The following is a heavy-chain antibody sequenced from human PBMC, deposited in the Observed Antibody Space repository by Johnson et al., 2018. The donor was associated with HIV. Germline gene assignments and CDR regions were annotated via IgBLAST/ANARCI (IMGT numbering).Heavy chain of an antibody. CDR1: GFTFSSYA. CDR2: ISYDGSNK. Sequence: QEQLVESGGGVVQPGRSLRLSCAASGFTFSSYAMHWVRQAPGKWLEWVAVISYDGSNKYYADSVKGRFTISRDNSKNTLYLQMNSLRAEDTAVYYCARVPPWALGATGWLDAFDIWGQGTMVIVSS. V-gene: IGHV3-30*04. D-gene: IGHD1-26*01. CDR3: ARVPPWALGATGWLDAFDI. J-gene: IGHJ3*02.